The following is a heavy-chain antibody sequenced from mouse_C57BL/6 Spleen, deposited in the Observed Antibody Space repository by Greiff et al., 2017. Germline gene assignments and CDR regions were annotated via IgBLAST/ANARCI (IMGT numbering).Heavy chain of an antibody. Sequence: VQRVESGPGLVAPSPSLSITCTVSGFSLTSYGVDWVRQPPGKGLEWLGVIWGGESKNYNTAPMSRLSISNDNAKSQVFLKMNSLHTDDTAMYYCAIICYDYDVAYWGQGTLVTVSA. CDR1: GFSLTSYG. CDR2: IWGGESK. D-gene: IGHD2-4*01. V-gene: IGHV2-9*01. J-gene: IGHJ3*01. CDR3: AIICYDYDVAY.